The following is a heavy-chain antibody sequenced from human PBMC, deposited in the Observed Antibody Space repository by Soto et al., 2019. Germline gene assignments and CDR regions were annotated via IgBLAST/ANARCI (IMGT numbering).Heavy chain of an antibody. Sequence: ASVKVSCKASGYTFTGYYMHWVRQAPGQGLEWMGWINPNSGGTNYAQKFQGWVTMTRDTSISTAYMELSRLRSDDTAVYYCARSMVRGVITYYYYYGMDVWGQGTTVTVSS. CDR1: GYTFTGYY. J-gene: IGHJ6*02. D-gene: IGHD3-10*01. CDR3: ARSMVRGVITYYYYYGMDV. CDR2: INPNSGGT. V-gene: IGHV1-2*04.